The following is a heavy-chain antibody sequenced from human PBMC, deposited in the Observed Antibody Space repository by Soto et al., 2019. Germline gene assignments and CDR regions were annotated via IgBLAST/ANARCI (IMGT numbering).Heavy chain of an antibody. CDR3: ARHQLRFLEWPTRLNWFDP. CDR2: IYYSGST. Sequence: SETLSLTCTVSGGSISSSSYYWGWIRQPPGKGLEWIGSIYYSGSTYYNPSLKSRVTISVDTSKNQFSLKLSSVTAADTAVYYCARHQLRFLEWPTRLNWFDPWGQGTLVTVSS. CDR1: GGSISSSSYY. D-gene: IGHD3-3*01. V-gene: IGHV4-39*01. J-gene: IGHJ5*02.